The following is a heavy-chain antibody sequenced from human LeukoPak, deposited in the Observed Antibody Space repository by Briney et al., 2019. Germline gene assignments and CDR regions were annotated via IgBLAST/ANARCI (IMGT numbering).Heavy chain of an antibody. CDR2: ISGSGGST. V-gene: IGHV3-23*01. Sequence: GGSLRLSCAASGFAFSSYAMSWVRQAPGKGLEWVSVISGSGGSTYYADSVKGRFTIFRGNSKNTLYLQMSSLTAEDTAVYYCAKAGDTMIVVVTHFDYWGQGTLVTVSS. CDR1: GFAFSSYA. CDR3: AKAGDTMIVVVTHFDY. J-gene: IGHJ4*02. D-gene: IGHD3-22*01.